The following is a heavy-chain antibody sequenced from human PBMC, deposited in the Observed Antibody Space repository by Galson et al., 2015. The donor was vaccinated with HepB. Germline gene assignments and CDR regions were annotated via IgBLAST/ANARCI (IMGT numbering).Heavy chain of an antibody. J-gene: IGHJ2*01. CDR3: ARAGGDGYNSGRYFDL. D-gene: IGHD5-24*01. Sequence: LSLTCTVSGVSISSDGYYWSWIRQHPGKGLEWVGYISYSGSTYYNPSLKSRLTMSVDTSKNHFSLKLNSVTAADTAVYYCARAGGDGYNSGRYFDLWGRGTLVTVSS. CDR1: GVSISSDGYY. V-gene: IGHV4-31*03. CDR2: ISYSGST.